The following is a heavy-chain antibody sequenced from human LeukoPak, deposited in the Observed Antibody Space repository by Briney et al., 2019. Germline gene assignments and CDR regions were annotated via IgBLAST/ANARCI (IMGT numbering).Heavy chain of an antibody. CDR3: ASGVVVVVAATVFQH. D-gene: IGHD2-15*01. CDR1: GFTFSSYW. V-gene: IGHV3-7*01. CDR2: IKQDGSEK. J-gene: IGHJ1*01. Sequence: PGGSLRLSCAASGFTFSSYWMSWVRQARGKGLEWVANIKQDGSEKYYVDSVKGRFTISRDNAKNSLYLQMNSLRAEDTAVYYCASGVVVVVAATVFQHWGQGTLVTVSS.